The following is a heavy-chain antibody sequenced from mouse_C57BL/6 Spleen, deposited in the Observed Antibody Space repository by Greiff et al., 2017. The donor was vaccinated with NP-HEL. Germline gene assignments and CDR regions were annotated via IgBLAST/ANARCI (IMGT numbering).Heavy chain of an antibody. CDR3: ASTMVTTGGY. CDR2: IDPSDSYT. V-gene: IGHV1-50*01. J-gene: IGHJ2*01. Sequence: QVQLKQPGAELVKPGASVKLSCKASGYTFTSYWMQWVKQRPGQGLEWIGEIDPSDSYTNYNQKFKGKATLTVDTSSSTAYMQLSSLTSEDSAVYYCASTMVTTGGYWGQGTTLTVSS. CDR1: GYTFTSYW. D-gene: IGHD2-2*01.